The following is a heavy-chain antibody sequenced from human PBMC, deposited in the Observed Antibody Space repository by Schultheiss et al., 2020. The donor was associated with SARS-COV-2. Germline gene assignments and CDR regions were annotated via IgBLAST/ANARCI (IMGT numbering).Heavy chain of an antibody. D-gene: IGHD1-1*01. J-gene: IGHJ4*02. CDR3: VKEGEEMGTS. Sequence: GGSLRLSCAASGFTFRNYWMDWVRQAPGKGLQWVANIKQDGSVEHYVDSLRGRFIISRDNAKNSLDLQMNSLRVDDTAVYYCVKEGEEMGTSWGQGTLVTVSS. CDR2: IKQDGSVE. V-gene: IGHV3-7*03. CDR1: GFTFRNYW.